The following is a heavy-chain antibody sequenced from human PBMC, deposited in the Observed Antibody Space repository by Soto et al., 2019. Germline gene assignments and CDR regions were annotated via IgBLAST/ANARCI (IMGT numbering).Heavy chain of an antibody. CDR2: TYYRSKWYN. CDR3: ARDWGYSSSMFYGMDV. D-gene: IGHD6-13*01. V-gene: IGHV6-1*01. CDR1: GDSVSSNSAA. Sequence: SQTLSLTCVISGDSVSSNSAAWNWIRQSPSRGLEWLGRTYYRSKWYNDYAVSVKSRITINPDTSKNQFSLQLNSVTPEDTAVYYCARDWGYSSSMFYGMDVWGQGTTVTVSS. J-gene: IGHJ6*02.